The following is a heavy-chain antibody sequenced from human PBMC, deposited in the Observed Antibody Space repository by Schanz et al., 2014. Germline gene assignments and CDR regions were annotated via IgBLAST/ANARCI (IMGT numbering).Heavy chain of an antibody. D-gene: IGHD5-12*01. Sequence: QLQLVQSGAEVKKPGASVKVSCKASGYRFIGYYVHWVRQAPGQGLEWMGRVSPYSGETNYAQKFQGRVTMTRDTSISTAYMEMSRLISDDTAVYYCAREMLDIVATMDDDAFDIWGQGTMVTVSS. J-gene: IGHJ3*02. CDR2: VSPYSGET. V-gene: IGHV1-2*06. CDR1: GYRFIGYY. CDR3: AREMLDIVATMDDDAFDI.